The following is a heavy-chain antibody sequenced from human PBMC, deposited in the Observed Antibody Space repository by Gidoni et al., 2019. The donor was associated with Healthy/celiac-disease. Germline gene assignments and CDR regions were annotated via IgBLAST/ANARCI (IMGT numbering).Heavy chain of an antibody. CDR3: ARDGLYYDILTGYPTSSYWYFDL. D-gene: IGHD3-9*01. CDR1: GYTFPSYY. CDR2: INPSGGST. Sequence: QVQLVQSGAEVKTPGASVKVSCKASGYTFPSYYMHWVRQAPGHGLEWMGIINPSGGSTSYAQKFQGRVTMTRDTSTSTVYMGLSSLRSEDTAVYYCARDGLYYDILTGYPTSSYWYFDLWGRGTLVTVSS. V-gene: IGHV1-46*01. J-gene: IGHJ2*01.